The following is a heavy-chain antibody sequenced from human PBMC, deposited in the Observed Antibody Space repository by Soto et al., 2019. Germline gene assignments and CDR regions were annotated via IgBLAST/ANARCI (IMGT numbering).Heavy chain of an antibody. CDR1: GYTFSNYG. CDR3: ARGDILIDY. D-gene: IGHD3-9*01. J-gene: IGHJ4*02. V-gene: IGHV1-3*01. Sequence: ASVKVSCKASGYTFSNYGIHWVRQAPGQRLEWMGWINAGNGNTKYSQKFQGRVTITRDTSASTAYMELSSLRSEDTAVYYCARGDILIDYWGQGTLVTVSS. CDR2: INAGNGNT.